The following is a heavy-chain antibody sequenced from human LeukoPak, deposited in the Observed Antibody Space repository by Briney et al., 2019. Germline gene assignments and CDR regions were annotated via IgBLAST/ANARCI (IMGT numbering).Heavy chain of an antibody. CDR2: IDTNTGNP. J-gene: IGHJ4*02. CDR1: GGTFSSYA. CDR3: RSGPWFGEREDY. D-gene: IGHD3-10*01. Sequence: TSVRVSCKASGGTFSSYAISWVRQAPGQGLEWMGWIDTNTGNPTYAQGFTGRFVFSFDTSVSTAYLQISSLKAEDTAVYYCRSGPWFGEREDYWGQGTLVTVSS. V-gene: IGHV7-4-1*02.